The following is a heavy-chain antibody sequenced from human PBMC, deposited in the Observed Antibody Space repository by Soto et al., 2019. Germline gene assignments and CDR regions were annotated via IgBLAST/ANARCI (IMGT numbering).Heavy chain of an antibody. D-gene: IGHD6-19*01. CDR1: GYRFSSSW. J-gene: IGHJ4*02. Sequence: PGESLKISCQGTGYRFSSSWIGWVRQKPGKGLEWLGNVYPSDSDVRYSPAFEGQVTISADNSINTAYLQLLTLKASDTDIYYCTKADTSSFDSWGQGTRVTVSS. V-gene: IGHV5-51*01. CDR2: VYPSDSDV. CDR3: TKADTSSFDS.